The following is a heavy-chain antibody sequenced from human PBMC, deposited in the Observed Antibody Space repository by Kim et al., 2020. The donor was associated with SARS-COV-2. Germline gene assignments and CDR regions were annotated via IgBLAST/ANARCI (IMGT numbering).Heavy chain of an antibody. CDR3: ARRRVSSPYDILTGHPGGWGMDV. Sequence: ASVKVSCKASGYTFTSYDINWVRQATGQGLEWMGWMNPNSGNTGYAQKFQGRVTMTRNTSISTAYMELSSLRSEDTAVYYCARRRVSSPYDILTGHPGGWGMDVWGQGTTVTVSS. CDR1: GYTFTSYD. J-gene: IGHJ6*02. CDR2: MNPNSGNT. V-gene: IGHV1-8*02. D-gene: IGHD3-9*01.